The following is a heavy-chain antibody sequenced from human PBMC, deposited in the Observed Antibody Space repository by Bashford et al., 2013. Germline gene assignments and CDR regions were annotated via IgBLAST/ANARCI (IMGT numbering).Heavy chain of an antibody. D-gene: IGHD5-24*01. CDR3: ARAHGNTWDSHYFDY. Sequence: VRQAPGKGLEWVGRIRNKDKSYTTEYAASVKGRFTISRDDSKNLLYLQMNSLETEDTALYYCARAHGNTWDSHYFDYWGQGSLVTVSS. V-gene: IGHV3-72*01. J-gene: IGHJ4*02. CDR2: IRNKDKSYTT.